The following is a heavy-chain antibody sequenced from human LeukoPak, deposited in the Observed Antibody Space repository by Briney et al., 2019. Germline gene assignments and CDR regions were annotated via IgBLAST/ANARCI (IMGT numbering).Heavy chain of an antibody. CDR1: RGSISSGNYY. J-gene: IGHJ6*03. CDR2: IYYSGST. D-gene: IGHD6-6*01. Sequence: SQALSLTCTVSRGSISSGNYYWSWIRQPPGKGLEWIGYIYYSGSTNYNPSLKSRVTISVDTSKNQFSLKLSSVTAADTAVYYCARDWGVSARPGYMDVWGKGTTVTVSS. V-gene: IGHV4-61*01. CDR3: ARDWGVSARPGYMDV.